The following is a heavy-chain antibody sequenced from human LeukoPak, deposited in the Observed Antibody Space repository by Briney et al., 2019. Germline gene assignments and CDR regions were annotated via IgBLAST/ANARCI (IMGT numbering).Heavy chain of an antibody. CDR2: IRYDGSNK. V-gene: IGHV3-30*02. D-gene: IGHD3-10*01. CDR3: ASDVWFGESYPYFDY. Sequence: GGSLRLSCAASGFTFSSYGMHWVRQAPGKGLEWVAFIRYDGSNKYYADSVKGRFTISRDNSKNTLYLQMNSLRAEDTAMYYCASDVWFGESYPYFDYWGQGTLVTVSS. CDR1: GFTFSSYG. J-gene: IGHJ4*02.